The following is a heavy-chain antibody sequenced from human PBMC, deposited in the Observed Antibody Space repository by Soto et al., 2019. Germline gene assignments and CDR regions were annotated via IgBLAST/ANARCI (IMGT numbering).Heavy chain of an antibody. CDR3: AHRALSGSRYYFDF. J-gene: IGHJ4*02. D-gene: IGHD1-26*01. Sequence: QITLKESGPTLVKPTQTLTLTCSLSGFSLNTRAVGVGWIRQPPGKALEWLALISWGDNKRYRPSLESRLSIAKDTSGNQVVLTMTNVDPLDTATYYCAHRALSGSRYYFDFWGLGTLVTVSS. CDR2: ISWGDNK. CDR1: GFSLNTRAVG. V-gene: IGHV2-5*02.